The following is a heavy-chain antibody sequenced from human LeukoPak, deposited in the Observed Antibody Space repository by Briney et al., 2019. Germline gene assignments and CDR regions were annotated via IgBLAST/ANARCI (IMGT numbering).Heavy chain of an antibody. CDR3: ARKENVYYYFDY. CDR2: IYYSGST. V-gene: IGHV4-59*12. D-gene: IGHD3-10*01. Sequence: PSETLSLTCTVSGGSINSYYWSWIRQPPGKGLEWIAYIYYSGSTSYSPSLKSRVTISVDTSKNQFTLKLSSVTAVDTAVYYCARKENVYYYFDYWGQGTLVTVSS. J-gene: IGHJ4*02. CDR1: GGSINSYY.